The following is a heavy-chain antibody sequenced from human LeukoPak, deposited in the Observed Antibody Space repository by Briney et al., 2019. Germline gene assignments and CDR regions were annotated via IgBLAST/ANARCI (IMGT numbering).Heavy chain of an antibody. Sequence: GGSLRLSCAASGFTVSSNYMSWVRQAPGKGLAWVSVIYSGGSTYYTDSVKGLFTISRDNTKNTLYLQMNSLRAEDTAVYYCTRGRPDCIAVAGYDYWGQGTLVTVSS. CDR1: GFTVSSNY. V-gene: IGHV3-53*01. D-gene: IGHD6-19*01. J-gene: IGHJ4*02. CDR2: IYSGGST. CDR3: TRGRPDCIAVAGYDY.